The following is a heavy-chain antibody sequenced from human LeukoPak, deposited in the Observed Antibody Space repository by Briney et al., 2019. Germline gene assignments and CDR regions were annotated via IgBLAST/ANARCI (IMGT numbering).Heavy chain of an antibody. D-gene: IGHD6-19*01. Sequence: GGSLRLSYAASGFTFSSYSMNWVRQAPGKGLEWVSSISSSSSYIYYADSVKGRFTISRDNAKNSLYLQMNSLRAEDTAVYYCARAPGYSSGYFDYWGQGTLVTVSS. CDR1: GFTFSSYS. CDR2: ISSSSSYI. CDR3: ARAPGYSSGYFDY. J-gene: IGHJ4*02. V-gene: IGHV3-21*01.